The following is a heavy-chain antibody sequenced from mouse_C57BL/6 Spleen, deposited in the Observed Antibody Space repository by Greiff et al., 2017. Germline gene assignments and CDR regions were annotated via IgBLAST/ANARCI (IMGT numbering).Heavy chain of an antibody. D-gene: IGHD4-1*01. Sequence: EVKLVESGEGLVQPGGSLKLSCAASGFTFSSYAMSWVRQTPEKRLEWVAYISSGGDYIYYADTVKGRFTISRDNARNTLYLQMSSLKSEDTAMYYCTRSTPPGNWDLYYFDYWGQGTTLTVSS. J-gene: IGHJ2*01. CDR1: GFTFSSYA. CDR2: ISSGGDYI. CDR3: TRSTPPGNWDLYYFDY. V-gene: IGHV5-9-1*02.